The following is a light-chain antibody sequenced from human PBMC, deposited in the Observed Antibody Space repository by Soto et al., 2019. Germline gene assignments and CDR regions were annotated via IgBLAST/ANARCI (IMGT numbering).Light chain of an antibody. Sequence: QSVLTQPASVSGSPGQSITISCSGTTNDVGGYNYVSWYQQHPGKAPKLLIYGVTDRPSGVSSRFSGSKSGNTASLTVSWLQADDEADYYCASYAGSHNFVFGTGTKLTVL. J-gene: IGLJ1*01. CDR3: ASYAGSHNFV. CDR1: TNDVGGYNY. V-gene: IGLV2-14*03. CDR2: GVT.